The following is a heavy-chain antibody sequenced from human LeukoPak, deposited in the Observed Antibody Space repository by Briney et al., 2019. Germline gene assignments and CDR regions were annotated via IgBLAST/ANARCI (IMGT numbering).Heavy chain of an antibody. Sequence: GASVKVSCKTSGYTFTDYYIHWVRQAPGQGLEWMGWINPNSGETKYAQKFQGRVTMTGDTSISTAYMELSRLTSDDTAVYYCARDRDYSNTERVFDYWGQGTLVTVSS. CDR3: ARDRDYSNTERVFDY. V-gene: IGHV1-2*02. D-gene: IGHD4-11*01. CDR1: GYTFTDYY. CDR2: INPNSGET. J-gene: IGHJ4*02.